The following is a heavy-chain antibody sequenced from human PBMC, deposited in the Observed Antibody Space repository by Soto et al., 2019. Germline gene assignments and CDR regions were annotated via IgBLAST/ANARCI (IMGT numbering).Heavy chain of an antibody. V-gene: IGHV1-58*01. CDR1: GFTFESSA. J-gene: IGHJ4*02. CDR3: AAKLVGWAAFDY. Sequence: GASVKVSCKASGFTFESSAVQWVRQARGQSLEWIGWIVVGSGDTNYAQKFQERVTITRDMSTRTAYMELSSLRSEDTAVYYRAAKLVGWAAFDYWGLGTLVTVSS. D-gene: IGHD2-21*01. CDR2: IVVGSGDT.